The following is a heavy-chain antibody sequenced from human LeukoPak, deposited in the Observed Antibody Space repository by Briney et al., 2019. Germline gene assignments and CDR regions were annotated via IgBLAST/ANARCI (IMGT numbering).Heavy chain of an antibody. CDR3: ARGLTGSGYYYYYYYMDV. V-gene: IGHV4-59*11. CDR1: GGSITSHY. CDR2: ISYSGST. Sequence: SETLSLTCTVSGGSITSHYWSWIRQPPGKGLEWIGYISYSGSTNYNPSLKSRVAISVDTSQNQSSLNLSSVNAADTAVYYCARGLTGSGYYYYYYYMDVWGKGTTVIVSS. D-gene: IGHD3-10*01. J-gene: IGHJ6*03.